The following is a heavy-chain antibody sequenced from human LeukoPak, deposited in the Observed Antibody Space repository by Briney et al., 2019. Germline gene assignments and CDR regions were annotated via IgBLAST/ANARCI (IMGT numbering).Heavy chain of an antibody. J-gene: IGHJ4*02. CDR2: INHSGST. CDR3: ARGRAPYYYASGSYYYPDDY. V-gene: IGHV4-34*01. D-gene: IGHD3-10*01. CDR1: GVSFSGYY. Sequence: SETLSLTCVVYGVSFSGYYWSWVRQPPGKGLEWIGEINHSGSTNFNPTLKSRVTISVDTSKNQFSLKLSSETAADTAVYYCARGRAPYYYASGSYYYPDDYWGQGTLVTVSS.